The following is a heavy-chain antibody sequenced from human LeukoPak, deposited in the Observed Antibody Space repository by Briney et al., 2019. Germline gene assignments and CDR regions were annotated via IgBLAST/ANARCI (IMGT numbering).Heavy chain of an antibody. V-gene: IGHV4-34*01. Sequence: SETLSLTCAVYGGSFSGYYWSWIRQPPGKGLEWIGEINHSGSTNYNPSLKSRVTISVDTSKNQFSLKLSSVTAADTAVYYCARVGYCSSTSCYVIAFDIWGQGTMVTVSS. J-gene: IGHJ3*02. CDR3: ARVGYCSSTSCYVIAFDI. D-gene: IGHD2-2*01. CDR2: INHSGST. CDR1: GGSFSGYY.